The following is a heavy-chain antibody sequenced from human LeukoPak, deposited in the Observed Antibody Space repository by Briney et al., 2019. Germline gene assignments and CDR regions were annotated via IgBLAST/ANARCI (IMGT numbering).Heavy chain of an antibody. CDR2: ISYDGSNK. Sequence: PGRSLRLSCVASGFTFSTYGVHWVRQAPGKGLEWVAVISYDGSNKYYADSVKGRFTISRDNSKNTLYLQMNSLRAEDTAVYYCAKETGSGSYYEYYFDYWGQATLVTVSS. CDR1: GFTFSTYG. CDR3: AKETGSGSYYEYYFDY. D-gene: IGHD3-10*01. V-gene: IGHV3-30*18. J-gene: IGHJ4*02.